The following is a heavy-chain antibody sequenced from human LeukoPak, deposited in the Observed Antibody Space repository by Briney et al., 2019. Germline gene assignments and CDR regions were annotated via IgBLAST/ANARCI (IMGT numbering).Heavy chain of an antibody. Sequence: ASVKVSCKASGYTFTRYGISWVRQAPGQGLEWMGWISAYNGDTNYAQKLQGRVTMTRDTSTSTVYMELSSLRSEDTAVFYCARGDYYGSPKVVAAWGQGTLVTVSS. J-gene: IGHJ5*02. D-gene: IGHD3-10*01. CDR1: GYTFTRYG. CDR3: ARGDYYGSPKVVAA. V-gene: IGHV1-18*01. CDR2: ISAYNGDT.